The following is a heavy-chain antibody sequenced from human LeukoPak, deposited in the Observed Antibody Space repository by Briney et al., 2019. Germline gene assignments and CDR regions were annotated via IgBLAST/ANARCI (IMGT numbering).Heavy chain of an antibody. J-gene: IGHJ5*02. CDR3: ATTPPVATTREDWFDP. D-gene: IGHD5-12*01. V-gene: IGHV1-69*02. Sequence: PKASVKVSYKASGGTFSSYTISWVRQAPGQGLEWMGRIIPILGIANYAQKFQGRVTITADKSTSTAYMELSSLRSEDTAVYYCATTPPVATTREDWFDPWGQGTLVTVSS. CDR2: IIPILGIA. CDR1: GGTFSSYT.